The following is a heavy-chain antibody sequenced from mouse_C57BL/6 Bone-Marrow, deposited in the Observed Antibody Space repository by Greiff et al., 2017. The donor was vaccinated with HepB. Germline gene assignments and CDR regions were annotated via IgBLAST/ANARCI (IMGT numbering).Heavy chain of an antibody. Sequence: EVKLVESGGGLVQPKGSLKLSCAASGFSFNTYAMNWVRQAPGKGLEWVARIRSKSNNYATYYADSVKDRFTISRDDSESMLYLQMNNLKTEDTAMYYCVSPLLQRDCYAMGYWGQGTSVTVSS. CDR1: GFSFNTYA. V-gene: IGHV10-1*01. J-gene: IGHJ4*01. CDR3: VSPLLQRDCYAMGY. CDR2: IRSKSNNYAT. D-gene: IGHD1-1*01.